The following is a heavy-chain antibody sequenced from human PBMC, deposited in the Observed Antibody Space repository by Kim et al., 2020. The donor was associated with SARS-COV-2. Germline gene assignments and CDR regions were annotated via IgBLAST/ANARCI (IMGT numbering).Heavy chain of an antibody. CDR3: ARERRDRAAQWLGRGLRFDP. V-gene: IGHV4-34*01. CDR2: INHSGST. CDR1: GGSFSGYY. J-gene: IGHJ5*02. Sequence: SETLSLTCAVYGGSFSGYYWSWIRQPPGKGLEWIGEINHSGSTNYNPSLKSRVTISVDTSKNQFSLKLSSVTAADTAVYYCARERRDRAAQWLGRGLRFDPWGQGTLVTVSS. D-gene: IGHD5-12*01.